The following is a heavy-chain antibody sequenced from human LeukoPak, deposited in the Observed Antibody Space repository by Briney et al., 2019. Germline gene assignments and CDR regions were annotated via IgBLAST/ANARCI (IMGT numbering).Heavy chain of an antibody. CDR1: GYTLTELS. V-gene: IGHV1-24*01. J-gene: IGHJ4*02. CDR3: AKGGYSAVAGTLEY. D-gene: IGHD6-19*01. Sequence: ASVKVSCKASGYTLTELSMHWVRQAPGKGLEWKGGFDPEDGETIYAQKFQGRVTMTEDTSTDTAYMELSSLRSEDTAVYYCAKGGYSAVAGTLEYWGQGTLVTVSS. CDR2: FDPEDGET.